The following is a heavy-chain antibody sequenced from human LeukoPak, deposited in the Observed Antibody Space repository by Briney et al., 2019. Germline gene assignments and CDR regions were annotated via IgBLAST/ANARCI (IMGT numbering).Heavy chain of an antibody. CDR1: GFTFSSYA. CDR3: ARDRGLYYGMDV. D-gene: IGHD1-26*01. V-gene: IGHV3-30-3*01. Sequence: GGSLRLSCAASGFTFSSYAMHWVRQAPGKGLEWVAVISYDGSNKYYADSVKGRFTISRDNSKNTLYLQMNSLRAEDTAVYYCARDRGLYYGMDVWGQGTTVTVSS. J-gene: IGHJ6*02. CDR2: ISYDGSNK.